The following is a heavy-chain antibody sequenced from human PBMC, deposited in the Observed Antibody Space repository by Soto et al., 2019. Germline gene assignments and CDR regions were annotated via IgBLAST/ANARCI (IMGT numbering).Heavy chain of an antibody. CDR1: GGSISSGDYY. CDR3: ARSPSLVRYYGSGSYPFDY. Sequence: KPSETLSLTYTVSGGSISSGDYYWSWIRQPPGKGLEWIGYIYYSGSTYYNPSLKSRVTISVDTSKNQFSLKLSSVTAADTAVYYCARSPSLVRYYGSGSYPFDYWGQGTLVTVSS. J-gene: IGHJ4*02. D-gene: IGHD3-10*01. V-gene: IGHV4-30-4*01. CDR2: IYYSGST.